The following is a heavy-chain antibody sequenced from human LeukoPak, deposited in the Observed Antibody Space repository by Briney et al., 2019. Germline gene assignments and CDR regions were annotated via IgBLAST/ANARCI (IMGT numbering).Heavy chain of an antibody. D-gene: IGHD3-10*01. J-gene: IGHJ4*02. CDR3: ARESGRITLVRGADY. V-gene: IGHV1-18*01. Sequence: ASVKVSCKASGYTFTSYGISWVRQAPGQGLEWMGWISAYNGNTNYAQKLQGRVTMTTDTSTSTAYMELRSLRSDDTAVYYCARESGRITLVRGADYWGQGTLVIVSS. CDR1: GYTFTSYG. CDR2: ISAYNGNT.